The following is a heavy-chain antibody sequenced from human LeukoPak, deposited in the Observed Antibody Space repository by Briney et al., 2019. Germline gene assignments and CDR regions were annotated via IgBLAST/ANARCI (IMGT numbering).Heavy chain of an antibody. J-gene: IGHJ6*02. CDR3: AKDPLVGSSWYYYYYYGMDV. CDR2: ISGSGGST. V-gene: IGHV3-23*01. CDR1: GFTFSSYA. Sequence: GGSLRLSCAASGFTFSSYAMSWVRQAPGKGLEWVSAISGSGGSTYYADSVKGRFTITRDNSKNTLYLQMNSLRAEDTAVYYCAKDPLVGSSWYYYYYYGMDVWGQGTTVTXX. D-gene: IGHD6-13*01.